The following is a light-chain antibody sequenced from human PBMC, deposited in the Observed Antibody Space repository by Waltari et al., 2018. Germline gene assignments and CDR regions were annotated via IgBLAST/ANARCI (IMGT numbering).Light chain of an antibody. Sequence: QSVLTQPPSVSAAPGQKVTISCPGSSSNIGNNYVPWYQQPPGTAPNTLIYDNNKRPSGIPDRFSGSKSGTSATLGITGLQTGDEADYYCCSYVGGGTLVFGGGTNVTVL. CDR2: DNN. V-gene: IGLV1-51*01. CDR3: CSYVGGGTLV. CDR1: SSNIGNNY. J-gene: IGLJ2*01.